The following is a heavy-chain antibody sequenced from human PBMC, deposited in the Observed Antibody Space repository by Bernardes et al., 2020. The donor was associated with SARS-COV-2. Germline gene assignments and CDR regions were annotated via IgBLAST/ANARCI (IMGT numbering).Heavy chain of an antibody. Sequence: SETLSLTCTVSGGSISSGSYYWSWIRQPAGKGLEWIGRIYTSGSNNYNPSLKSRVTISVDTSKNQFSLKLSSVTAADTAVYYCAGKQWLGFRNWFDPWGQGTLVTVSS. CDR2: IYTSGSN. J-gene: IGHJ5*02. V-gene: IGHV4-61*02. CDR1: GGSISSGSYY. CDR3: AGKQWLGFRNWFDP. D-gene: IGHD6-19*01.